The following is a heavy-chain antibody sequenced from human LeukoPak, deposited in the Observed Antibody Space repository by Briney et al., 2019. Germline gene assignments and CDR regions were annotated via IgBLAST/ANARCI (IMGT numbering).Heavy chain of an antibody. D-gene: IGHD5-18*01. CDR2: IYWDDDS. Sequence: KSGPTLVTPTQTLTLTCSLSGVSLSTSGVGVGWIRQPPGKALEWLALIYWDDDSRYSPSLKSRLTIPKDTSKNQVVLTLTNMDSVDTATYYCAHSQVFSYGSFHDAYDIWGLGMLVTVSS. V-gene: IGHV2-5*02. J-gene: IGHJ3*02. CDR1: GVSLSTSGVG. CDR3: AHSQVFSYGSFHDAYDI.